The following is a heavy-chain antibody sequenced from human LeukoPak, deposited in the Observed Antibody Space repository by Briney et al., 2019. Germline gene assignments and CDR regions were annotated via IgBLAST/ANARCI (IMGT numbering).Heavy chain of an antibody. CDR3: AKEGPRLYYYDSSGYYPLGS. D-gene: IGHD3-22*01. CDR1: GFTFSSYG. J-gene: IGHJ5*02. Sequence: GGSLRLSCAASGFTFSSYGMHWVRQAPGKGLEWVAFIRYDGSNKYYADSVKGRFTISRDNSKNTLYLQMNSLRAEDTAVYYCAKEGPRLYYYDSSGYYPLGSWGQGTLVTVSS. V-gene: IGHV3-30*02. CDR2: IRYDGSNK.